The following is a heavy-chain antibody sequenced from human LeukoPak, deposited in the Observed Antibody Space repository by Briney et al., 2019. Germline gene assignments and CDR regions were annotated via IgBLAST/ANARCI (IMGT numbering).Heavy chain of an antibody. D-gene: IGHD2-21*01. J-gene: IGHJ4*02. CDR1: GFTFSSYG. V-gene: IGHV3-30*02. Sequence: PGGSLRLSCAASGFTFSSYGMHWVRQAPGKGLEWVAFIRYDGSNKYYVDSVKGRFTISRDNSKNTLYLQMNSLRAEDTAVYYCAKFLPTHIVVANYYFDYWGQGTLVTVSS. CDR3: AKFLPTHIVVANYYFDY. CDR2: IRYDGSNK.